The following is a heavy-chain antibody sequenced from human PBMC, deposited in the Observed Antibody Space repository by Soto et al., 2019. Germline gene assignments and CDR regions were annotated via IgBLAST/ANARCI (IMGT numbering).Heavy chain of an antibody. J-gene: IGHJ5*02. Sequence: SETLSLTCAVYGGSFSGYYWSWIRQPPGKGLEWIGEINHSGSTNYNPSLKSRVTISVDTSKNQFSLKLSSVTAADTAVYYCARARGVVVPAAMEWFDPWGQGTLVTVSS. CDR1: GGSFSGYY. D-gene: IGHD2-2*01. CDR3: ARARGVVVPAAMEWFDP. V-gene: IGHV4-34*01. CDR2: INHSGST.